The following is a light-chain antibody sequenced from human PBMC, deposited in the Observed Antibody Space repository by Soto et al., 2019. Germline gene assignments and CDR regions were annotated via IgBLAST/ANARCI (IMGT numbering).Light chain of an antibody. J-gene: IGKJ1*01. CDR1: QSVSSY. CDR2: GAS. V-gene: IGKV3-15*01. Sequence: EIVLTQSPATLSFSPGERATLSCRASQSVSSYLAWYQQKPGQAPRLLIYGASTRATGIPARFSGSGSGTEFTLTISSLQSEDFAVYYCQQYNNWRVTFGQGTKVDIK. CDR3: QQYNNWRVT.